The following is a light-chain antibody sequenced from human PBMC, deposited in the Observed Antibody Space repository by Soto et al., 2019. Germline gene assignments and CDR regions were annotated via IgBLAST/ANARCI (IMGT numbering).Light chain of an antibody. CDR3: QQYGNSPFT. J-gene: IGKJ3*01. CDR1: QSVSSNY. V-gene: IGKV3-20*01. Sequence: EIVLTQSPGTLSLSPGERATLSCRASQSVSSNYLAWYQQKHGQAPRLLIYGASSRATGIPDRFSGSASGTDFTLTISRLEPEDFAVYYCQQYGNSPFTFGPGTKVDI. CDR2: GAS.